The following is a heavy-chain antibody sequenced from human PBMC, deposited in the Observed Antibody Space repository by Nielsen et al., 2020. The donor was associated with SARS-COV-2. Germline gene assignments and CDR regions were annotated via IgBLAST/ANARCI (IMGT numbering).Heavy chain of an antibody. CDR1: GYTFTSYY. CDR3: ARDSHYDFGLGSHMDV. Sequence: ASVKVSCKASGYTFTSYYMHWVRQAPGQGLEWMGVINPSGGSTNYAQKFQGRVTMTRDTSTSTVYMELSSLRSEDTAVYYCARDSHYDFGLGSHMDVWGKGTTVTVSS. D-gene: IGHD3-3*01. J-gene: IGHJ6*03. V-gene: IGHV1-46*01. CDR2: INPSGGST.